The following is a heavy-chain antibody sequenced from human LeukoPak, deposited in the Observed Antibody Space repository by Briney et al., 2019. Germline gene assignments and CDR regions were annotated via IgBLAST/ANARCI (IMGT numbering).Heavy chain of an antibody. D-gene: IGHD1-14*01. CDR2: IYPRDSDT. J-gene: IGHJ4*02. V-gene: IGHV5-51*01. CDR3: ARHNREYASDSPLDY. Sequence: GESLKISLKGSGYNFSTYWIAWVRQIPGEGLEWMRTIYPRDSDTRYCPSFQGQVTISADKSISTEYLQWSSLKASDTAMYYCARHNREYASDSPLDYWGQGTLVTVSS. CDR1: GYNFSTYW.